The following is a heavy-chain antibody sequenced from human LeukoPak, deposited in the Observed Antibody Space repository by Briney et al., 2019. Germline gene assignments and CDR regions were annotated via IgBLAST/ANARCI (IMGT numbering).Heavy chain of an antibody. Sequence: ASVKVSCKASGYTFTSYYMHWVRQAPGQGLEWMGIINPSGGSTNYAQKFQGRVTMTRDMSTSTVYMELSSLRSEDTAVYYCARSDGDYAYYYYYYYMDVWGKGTTVTVSS. CDR1: GYTFTSYY. D-gene: IGHD4-17*01. V-gene: IGHV1-46*01. J-gene: IGHJ6*03. CDR2: INPSGGST. CDR3: ARSDGDYAYYYYYYYMDV.